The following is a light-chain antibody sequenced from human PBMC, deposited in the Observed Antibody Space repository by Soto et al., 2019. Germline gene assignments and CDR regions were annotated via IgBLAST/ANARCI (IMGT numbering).Light chain of an antibody. J-gene: IGLJ1*01. CDR2: DVI. V-gene: IGLV2-11*01. Sequence: QSALTQPRSVSGSPGQSVTISCSGISDFGLSNYVSWYQQHPGEAPKLVIYDVIKRPSGVPDRFSGSKSGNTASLTISGLQSEDEADYYCCSYAGTYVFGTGTKVTVL. CDR1: SDFGLSNY. CDR3: CSYAGTYV.